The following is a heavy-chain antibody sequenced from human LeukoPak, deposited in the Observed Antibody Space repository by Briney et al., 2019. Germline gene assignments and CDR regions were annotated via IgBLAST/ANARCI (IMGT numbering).Heavy chain of an antibody. D-gene: IGHD3-3*01. Sequence: GGSLRLSCAASGFTVSSNYMSWVRQAPGKGLEWVSVIYSGGSTYYADSVKGRFTISRDNSKNTLYLQMNSLRAEDTALYYCAKVGAPADFWSGYFSFDPWGQGTLVTVSS. J-gene: IGHJ5*02. CDR1: GFTVSSNY. CDR2: IYSGGST. CDR3: AKVGAPADFWSGYFSFDP. V-gene: IGHV3-53*05.